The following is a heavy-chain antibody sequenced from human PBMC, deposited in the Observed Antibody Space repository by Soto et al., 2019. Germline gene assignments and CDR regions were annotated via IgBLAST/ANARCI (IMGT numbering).Heavy chain of an antibody. CDR3: AREGSSGWPTHYYYYYGMDV. Sequence: QVQLVESGGGVVQPGRSLRLSCAASGFTFSSYGMHWVRQAPGKGLEWVAVIWYDGSNKYYADSVKGRFTISRDNSKNTLYLQMNSLRAEDTAVYYCAREGSSGWPTHYYYYYGMDVWGQGTTVTVSS. J-gene: IGHJ6*02. D-gene: IGHD6-19*01. CDR2: IWYDGSNK. V-gene: IGHV3-33*01. CDR1: GFTFSSYG.